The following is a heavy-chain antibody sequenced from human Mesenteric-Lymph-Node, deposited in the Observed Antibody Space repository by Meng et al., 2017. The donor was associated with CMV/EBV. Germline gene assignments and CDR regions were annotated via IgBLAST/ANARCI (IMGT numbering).Heavy chain of an antibody. V-gene: IGHV3-30*04. D-gene: IGHD2-21*01. J-gene: IGHJ5*02. CDR2: LSNDGSDN. CDR3: AKSMGAYSNNWFDP. CDR1: GFTFSTYT. Sequence: GESLKISCAASGFTFSTYTMHWVRQAPGKGLEWVAVLSNDGSDNSYADSVKGRFTISRDNSENTLYLQMNSLKAEDTAVYYCAKSMGAYSNNWFDPWGQGTLVTVSS.